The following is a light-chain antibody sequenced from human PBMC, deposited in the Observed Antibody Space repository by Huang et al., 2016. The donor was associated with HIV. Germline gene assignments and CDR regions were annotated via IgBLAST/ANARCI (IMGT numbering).Light chain of an antibody. CDR2: DAS. Sequence: DIQMTQSPSSLSASIGDRVTITCQASQDIGKYLNWYHQKSGQAPKLLIFDASNLQTGVSSRFSGSGSGTDFTFTINTLQPEDIATYYCQHYDSLPPWTFGQGTRVQI. J-gene: IGKJ1*01. CDR3: QHYDSLPPWT. CDR1: QDIGKY. V-gene: IGKV1-33*01.